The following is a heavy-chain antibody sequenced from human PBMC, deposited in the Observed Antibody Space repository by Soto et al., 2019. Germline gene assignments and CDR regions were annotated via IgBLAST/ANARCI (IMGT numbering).Heavy chain of an antibody. Sequence: QVQLVQSGAEVKKPGSSVKVSCKASGGTFSSYTISWVRQAPGQGLEWMGRIIPILGIANYAQKFQGRVTITADKSTSTAYMELSSMRSEDTAVYYCARGSQLGIVNYWGQGTLVTVSS. J-gene: IGHJ4*02. D-gene: IGHD7-27*01. CDR1: GGTFSSYT. CDR2: IIPILGIA. CDR3: ARGSQLGIVNY. V-gene: IGHV1-69*02.